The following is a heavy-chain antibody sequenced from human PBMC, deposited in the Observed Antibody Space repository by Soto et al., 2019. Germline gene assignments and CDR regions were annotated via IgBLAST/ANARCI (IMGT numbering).Heavy chain of an antibody. CDR1: GGSISTYY. J-gene: IGHJ6*02. CDR3: ARVKGERISGATRYYGIDV. CDR2: IYYSGTT. Sequence: QLQLQESGPGLVKPSETLSLTCSVSGGSISTYYWRWIRQPPGKGLEWIGYIYYSGTTNYNPSLKSRVTISVDASKNQFSLKLTSVTAADTAVYYCARVKGERISGATRYYGIDVWGQGTTVTVSS. D-gene: IGHD1-1*01. V-gene: IGHV4-59*01.